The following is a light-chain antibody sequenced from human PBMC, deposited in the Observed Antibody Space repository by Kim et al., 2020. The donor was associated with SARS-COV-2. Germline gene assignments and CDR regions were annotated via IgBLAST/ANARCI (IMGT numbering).Light chain of an antibody. CDR1: QSLGHSDGNTY. V-gene: IGKV2-30*02. J-gene: IGKJ4*01. Sequence: PAAISCRCSQSLGHSDGNTYLSWFQQRPGQSPRRLIDKASNRDSGVPDRFSGSGSGTDFTLKISRVEAEDVGVYYCMQSTQWPGTFGGGTKVDIK. CDR3: MQSTQWPGT. CDR2: KAS.